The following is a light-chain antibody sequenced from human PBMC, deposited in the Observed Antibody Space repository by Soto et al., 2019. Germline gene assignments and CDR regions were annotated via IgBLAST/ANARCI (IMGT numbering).Light chain of an antibody. CDR3: QQYNNWPT. CDR1: QSVNMD. J-gene: IGKJ1*01. Sequence: ETVLTQSPVTLSVSPGETATLFCRARQSVNMDLAWYQEKPGQAPRLLIYAASTRATGIPARFSGSGSATQFTLTISSLQSEDSAIYYCQQYNNWPTFGQGTKVEIK. CDR2: AAS. V-gene: IGKV3-15*01.